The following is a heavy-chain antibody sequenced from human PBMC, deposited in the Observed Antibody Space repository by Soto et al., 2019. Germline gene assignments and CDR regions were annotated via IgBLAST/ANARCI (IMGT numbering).Heavy chain of an antibody. CDR3: ARLMGTSFDL. CDR1: GFTFSDHH. Sequence: EVQLVESGGGLVQPGGSLRLSCAASGASGFTFSDHHMDWVRQAPGKGLERVGRARNKVNSYTTAHAASVKGRFTISRDDSKKSLYLQMNSLKTEDTAMYFCARLMGTSFDLWGQGTLVTVSS. V-gene: IGHV3-72*01. D-gene: IGHD2-8*01. J-gene: IGHJ4*02. CDR2: ARNKVNSYTT.